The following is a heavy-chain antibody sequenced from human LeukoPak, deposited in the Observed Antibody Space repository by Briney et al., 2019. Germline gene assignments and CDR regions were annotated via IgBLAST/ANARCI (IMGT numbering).Heavy chain of an antibody. CDR2: INSDGSST. J-gene: IGHJ4*02. D-gene: IGHD3-10*01. CDR3: ARGYYHYGSGTYD. V-gene: IGHV3-74*01. CDR1: GFTFSSYW. Sequence: GGSLRLSCAASGFTFSSYWMHWVRQAQGQGLVWVSRINSDGSSTSYADSVKGRFTISRDNAKNTLYLQMNSLRAEDTAVYYCARGYYHYGSGTYDWGQGTLVTVSS.